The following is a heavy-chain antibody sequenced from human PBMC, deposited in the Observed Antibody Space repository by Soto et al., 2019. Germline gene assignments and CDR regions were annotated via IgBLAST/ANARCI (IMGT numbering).Heavy chain of an antibody. CDR2: ISPASTYI. V-gene: IGHV3-21*04. CDR3: AADTGDIEVVPATT. J-gene: IGHJ4*02. CDR1: GLNFEKCS. Sequence: GGSLRLSCAASGLNFEKCSMNWVRQPPGKGPEWLASISPASTYIRYADSVRGRFTISRDNARNSLSLQMMSLRADDTAMYYCAADTGDIEVVPATTWGQGTLVTVSS. D-gene: IGHD2-15*01.